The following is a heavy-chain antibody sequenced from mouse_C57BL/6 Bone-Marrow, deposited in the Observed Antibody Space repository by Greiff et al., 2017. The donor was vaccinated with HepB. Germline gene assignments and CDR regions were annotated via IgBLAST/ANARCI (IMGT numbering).Heavy chain of an antibody. CDR2: INPNYGTT. CDR3: ARGWLPYAMDY. J-gene: IGHJ4*01. Sequence: EVQLQQSGPELVKPGASVKISCKASGYSFTDYNMNWVKQSNGKSLEWIGVINPNYGTTSYNQKFKGKATLTVDKSSSTAYMQLSSLSSEESAAYYCARGWLPYAMDYWGQGTSVTVSA. CDR1: GYSFTDYN. D-gene: IGHD2-3*01. V-gene: IGHV1-39*01.